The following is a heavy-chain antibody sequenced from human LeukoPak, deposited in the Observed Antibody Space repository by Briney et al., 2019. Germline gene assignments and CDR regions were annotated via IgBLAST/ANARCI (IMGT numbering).Heavy chain of an antibody. CDR1: GLTLSEHW. CDR3: VRGDWGSGY. Sequence: GGSLRLSCAASGLTLSEHWMHWVRQAPGKGLVWVSCISSDGSITRYADSVKGRFTISRDRAENTLYLQMNSLRAEDTAVYYCVRGDWGSGYWGQGTLVTVSS. D-gene: IGHD7-27*01. J-gene: IGHJ4*02. CDR2: ISSDGSIT. V-gene: IGHV3-74*01.